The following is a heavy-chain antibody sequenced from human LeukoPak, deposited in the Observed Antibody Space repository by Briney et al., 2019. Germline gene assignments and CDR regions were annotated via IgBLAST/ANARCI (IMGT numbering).Heavy chain of an antibody. V-gene: IGHV4-39*01. Sequence: SETLSLTCTVSGGSISSSSYYWAWVRQPPGKGLEWVGSIYYTGSTYYNPSLQSRVTISADMSKNQFSLKLTSVTAADTAIYYCARHLGDFDYWGQGTLVTVSS. CDR2: IYYTGST. J-gene: IGHJ4*02. CDR3: ARHLGDFDY. CDR1: GGSISSSSYY.